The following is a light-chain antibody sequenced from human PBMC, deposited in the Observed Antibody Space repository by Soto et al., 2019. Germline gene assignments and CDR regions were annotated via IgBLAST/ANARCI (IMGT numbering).Light chain of an antibody. CDR1: SSDVGNYNL. CDR3: SSYTNINTRACV. CDR2: EGS. Sequence: QSALTQPASVSGSPGQSITISCTGTSSDVGNYNLVSWYQQHPVKAPKLMIYEGSKRPSGVSNRFSGSKSGNTASLTISGLQAEDEAEYYCSSYTNINTRACVFGTGTKLTVL. V-gene: IGLV2-14*02. J-gene: IGLJ1*01.